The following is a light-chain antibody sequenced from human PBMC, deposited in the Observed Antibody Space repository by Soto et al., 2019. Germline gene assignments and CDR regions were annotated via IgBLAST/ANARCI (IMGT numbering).Light chain of an antibody. CDR3: QQNNDWPWT. CDR1: QSVSSN. Sequence: EIVMTQSPGTLSVSPGERATLSCRAGQSVSSNLAWYQQKPGQAPRLLIYGASTRATGIPARFSGSGSGTEFTLTISSLQSEDFAIYYCQQNNDWPWTFGQGTKVEIK. J-gene: IGKJ1*01. CDR2: GAS. V-gene: IGKV3-15*01.